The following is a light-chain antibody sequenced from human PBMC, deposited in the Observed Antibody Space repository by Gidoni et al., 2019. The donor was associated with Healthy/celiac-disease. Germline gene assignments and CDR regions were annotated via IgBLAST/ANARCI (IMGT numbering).Light chain of an antibody. J-gene: IGKJ1*01. V-gene: IGKV3-20*01. CDR3: QQYGSSPQT. CDR2: GAS. CDR1: QSVSSSY. Sequence: EIVLTQSPVTLSLSPGERATRSCRASQSVSSSYLAWYQQKPGQAPRLLIYGASSRATGIPDRFSGSGSGTDFTLTISRLEPEDFAVYYCQQYGSSPQTFGQGTKVEIK.